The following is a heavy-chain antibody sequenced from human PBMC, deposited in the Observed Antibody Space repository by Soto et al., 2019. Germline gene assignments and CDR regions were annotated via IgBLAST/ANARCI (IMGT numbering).Heavy chain of an antibody. CDR2: IFWNDEK. Sequence: QITLKESGTTLVKPTQTLTLTCTFSGFSLSTSGVGVAWVRHTPGQALEWLAFIFWNDEKHYRPSLKSSVTIIKDTSKDQVVLTMINVYPMDTGTYYCSRRDGYISYHFEYLGLGALVTVTS. D-gene: IGHD1-1*01. J-gene: IGHJ4*02. CDR1: GFSLSTSGVG. V-gene: IGHV2-5*01. CDR3: SRRDGYISYHFEY.